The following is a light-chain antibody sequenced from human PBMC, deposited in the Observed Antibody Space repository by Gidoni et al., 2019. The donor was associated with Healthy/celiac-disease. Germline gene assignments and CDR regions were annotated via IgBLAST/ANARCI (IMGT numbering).Light chain of an antibody. V-gene: IGLV2-14*03. CDR3: SAYTSSSTKV. CDR1: SSDVGGDHY. Sequence: QSALTQPASVSGSPGQSITISCTGTSSDVGGDHYVSWYQQHPGKAPKLMIYDVSNRPSGVSNRFSGSKSGNTASLTISGLQAEDDADYYCSAYTSSSTKVFGGGTKLTVL. CDR2: DVS. J-gene: IGLJ3*02.